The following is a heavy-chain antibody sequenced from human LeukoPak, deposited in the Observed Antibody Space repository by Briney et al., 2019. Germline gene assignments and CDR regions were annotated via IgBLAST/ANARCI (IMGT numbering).Heavy chain of an antibody. CDR3: ARDLSNFWSGYFNWFDP. CDR2: IYVSGIT. Sequence: SETLSLTCPFSGGSISSSTYYWGWIRQPPGRGLEWFGSIYVSGITYYNPSLKSRVTISVDTSKNQFSLKLSSVTAADTAVYYCARDLSNFWSGYFNWFDPWGQGTLVTVSS. J-gene: IGHJ5*02. CDR1: GGSISSSTYY. V-gene: IGHV4-39*07. D-gene: IGHD3-3*01.